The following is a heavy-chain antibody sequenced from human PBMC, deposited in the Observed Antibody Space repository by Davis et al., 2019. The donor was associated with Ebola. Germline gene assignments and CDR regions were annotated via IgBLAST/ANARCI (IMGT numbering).Heavy chain of an antibody. D-gene: IGHD3-22*01. CDR2: IYYSGST. CDR3: ASTYYDSSGYSLVY. V-gene: IGHV4-59*08. CDR1: GGSIRSYY. J-gene: IGHJ4*02. Sequence: MPSETLSLTCTVSGGSIRSYYWSWIRQPPEKGLEWIGYIYYSGSTNYNPSLKSRVTISVDTSKNQFSLKLSSVTAADTAVYYCASTYYDSSGYSLVYWGQGTLVTVSS.